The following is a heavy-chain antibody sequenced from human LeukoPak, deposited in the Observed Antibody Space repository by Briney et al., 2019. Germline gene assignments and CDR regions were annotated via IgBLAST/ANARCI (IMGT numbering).Heavy chain of an antibody. Sequence: GGSLRLSCAASGFTCRNYWMGWVRQAPGKGLEWVANIKHDGSEIYYVDFVKGRFTISRDTAKDSLYLQMNSPRAEDTAVYYCARDRGHSGYDLYDYWGQGTLATVSS. CDR1: GFTCRNYW. CDR3: ARDRGHSGYDLYDY. CDR2: IKHDGSEI. V-gene: IGHV3-7*01. D-gene: IGHD5-12*01. J-gene: IGHJ4*02.